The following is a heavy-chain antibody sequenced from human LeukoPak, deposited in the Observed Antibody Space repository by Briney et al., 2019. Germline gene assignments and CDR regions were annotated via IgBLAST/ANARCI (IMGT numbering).Heavy chain of an antibody. CDR2: IIPIFGTA. V-gene: IGHV1-69*06. Sequence: GASVKVSCKASGYTFTGYYMHWVRQAPGQGLEWMGGIIPIFGTANYAQKFQGRVTITADKSTSTAYMELSSLRSEDTAVYYCARVGYSRSPPDFDIWGQGTMVTVSS. D-gene: IGHD6-13*01. J-gene: IGHJ3*02. CDR3: ARVGYSRSPPDFDI. CDR1: GYTFTGYY.